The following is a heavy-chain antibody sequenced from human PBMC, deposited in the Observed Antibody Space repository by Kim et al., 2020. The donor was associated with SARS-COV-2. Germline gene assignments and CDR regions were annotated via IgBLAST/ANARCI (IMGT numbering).Heavy chain of an antibody. J-gene: IGHJ5*02. CDR1: GYTFTSYA. CDR2: INTNTGNP. Sequence: ASVKVSCKASGYTFTSYAMNWVRQAPGQGLEWMGWINTNTGNPTYAQGFTGRFVFSLDTSVSTAYLQISSLKAEDTAVYYCARVCCNPGSCYSRWFDPWGQGTLVTVSS. CDR3: ARVCCNPGSCYSRWFDP. V-gene: IGHV7-4-1*02. D-gene: IGHD2-15*01.